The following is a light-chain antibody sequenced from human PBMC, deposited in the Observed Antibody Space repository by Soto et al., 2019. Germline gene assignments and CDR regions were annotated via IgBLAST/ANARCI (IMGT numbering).Light chain of an antibody. CDR3: SSYTSSSTYVV. CDR1: SSDVGGYNY. V-gene: IGLV2-14*01. CDR2: DVS. J-gene: IGLJ2*01. Sequence: QSALTQPASVSGSPGQSITISCTGTSSDVGGYNYVSWYQQHPGKAPNLMFYDVSNRPSGVSNRFSGSKSGNTASLTISGLQAEDEADYYCSSYTSSSTYVVFGGGTKLTVL.